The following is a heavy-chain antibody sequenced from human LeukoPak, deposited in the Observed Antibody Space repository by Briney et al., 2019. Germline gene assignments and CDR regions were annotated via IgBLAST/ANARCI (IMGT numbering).Heavy chain of an antibody. CDR2: MNPNSGNT. D-gene: IGHD6-13*01. V-gene: IGHV1-8*03. Sequence: ASVKVSCKASGYTFISYDINWVRQATGQGLEWTGWMNPNSGNTGYAQKFQGRVTITRNTSISTAYMELSSLRSEDTAVYYCARAFPRYSSSLTERWGQGTLVTVSS. CDR3: ARAFPRYSSSLTER. CDR1: GYTFISYD. J-gene: IGHJ4*02.